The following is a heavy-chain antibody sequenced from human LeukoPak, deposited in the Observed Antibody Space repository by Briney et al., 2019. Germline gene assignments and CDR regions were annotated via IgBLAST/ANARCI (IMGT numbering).Heavy chain of an antibody. CDR3: ARARRGYSYGYYFDY. CDR2: INHSGST. D-gene: IGHD5-18*01. J-gene: IGHJ4*02. V-gene: IGHV4-34*01. CDR1: GGSFSGYY. Sequence: SETLSLTCAVYGGSFSGYYWSWIRQPPGKGLEWIGEINHSGSTNYSPSLKSRVTISVDTSKNQFSLKLSSVTAADTAVYYCARARRGYSYGYYFDYWGQGTLVTVSS.